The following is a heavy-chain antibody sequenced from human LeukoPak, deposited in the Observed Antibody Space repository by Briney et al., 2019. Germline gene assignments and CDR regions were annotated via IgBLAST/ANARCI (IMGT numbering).Heavy chain of an antibody. V-gene: IGHV3-23*01. CDR3: VVYTGGYRSQF. Sequence: TGGSLRLSCAASGFTFSNYWMTWVRQAPGKGLEWVSAISDRGDRQYYADSVKGRFTISRDNSMNTLRLQMNSLSVEDTAVYYCVVYTGGYRSQFWGQGTLVTVSS. CDR1: GFTFSNYW. J-gene: IGHJ4*02. CDR2: ISDRGDRQ. D-gene: IGHD5-24*01.